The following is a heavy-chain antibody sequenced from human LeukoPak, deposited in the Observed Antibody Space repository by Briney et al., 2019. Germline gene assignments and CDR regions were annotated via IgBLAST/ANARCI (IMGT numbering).Heavy chain of an antibody. D-gene: IGHD2-2*01. Sequence: GGSLRLSCVVSGFTFRTYAMHWVRQAPGKGLEWVSYISSSGSTIYYADSVKGRFTISRDNAKNSLYLQMNSLRAEDTAVYYCAREDGPIVVVPAAMGRGYYYGMDVWGQGTTVTVSS. CDR2: ISSSGSTI. CDR1: GFTFRTYA. CDR3: AREDGPIVVVPAAMGRGYYYGMDV. V-gene: IGHV3-48*04. J-gene: IGHJ6*02.